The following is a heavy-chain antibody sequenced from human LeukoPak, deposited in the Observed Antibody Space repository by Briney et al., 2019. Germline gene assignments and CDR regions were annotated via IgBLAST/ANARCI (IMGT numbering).Heavy chain of an antibody. CDR3: ARDRPYSTSWYSFDS. D-gene: IGHD6-13*01. CDR2: MHSGGST. V-gene: IGHV3-53*01. J-gene: IGHJ4*02. CDR1: GFIVSNSY. Sequence: SGGSLRLSCAASGFIVSNSYMNWVRQTPGKGLEWVSVMHSGGSTYYSDSVKGRFTISRDNAKNTLYLQMNSLRAEDTAVYYCARDRPYSTSWYSFDSLGQGTLVTVSS.